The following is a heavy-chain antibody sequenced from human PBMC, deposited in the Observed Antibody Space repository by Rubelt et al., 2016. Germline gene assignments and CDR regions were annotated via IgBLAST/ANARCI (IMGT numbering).Heavy chain of an antibody. CDR2: FDPEDGET. Sequence: SMHWVRQAPGKGLEWMGGFDPEDGETIYAQKFQGRVTMTKDTSTDTAYMELSSLRSEGTAVYYCATGLGYFDLWGRGTLVTVSS. V-gene: IGHV1-24*01. J-gene: IGHJ2*01. D-gene: IGHD6-19*01. CDR1: S. CDR3: ATGLGYFDL.